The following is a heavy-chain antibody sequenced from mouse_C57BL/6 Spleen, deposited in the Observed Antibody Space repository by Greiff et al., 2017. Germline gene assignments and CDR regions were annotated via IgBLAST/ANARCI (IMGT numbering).Heavy chain of an antibody. V-gene: IGHV2-2*01. J-gene: IGHJ3*01. Sequence: VQLQQSGPGLVQPSQSLSITCTVSGFSLTSYGVHWVRQSPGKGLEWLGVIWSGGSTDYNAAFISRLSISKDNSKSQVFFKMNSLQADDTAIYXCAREVVATRGFAYWGQGTLVTVSA. CDR1: GFSLTSYG. CDR3: AREVVATRGFAY. D-gene: IGHD1-1*01. CDR2: IWSGGST.